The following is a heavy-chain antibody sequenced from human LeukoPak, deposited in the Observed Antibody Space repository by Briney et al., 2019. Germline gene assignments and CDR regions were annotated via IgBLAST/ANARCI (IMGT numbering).Heavy chain of an antibody. J-gene: IGHJ4*02. D-gene: IGHD6-13*01. CDR2: INHSGST. CDR1: GGSFSGYY. Sequence: SETLSLTCAVYGGSFSGYYWSWIRQPPGKGLEWIGEINHSGSTNYNPPLKSRVTISVDTSKNQFSLKLSSVTAADTAVYYCARASAIAAAGTGYFDYWGQGTLVTASS. CDR3: ARASAIAAAGTGYFDY. V-gene: IGHV4-34*01.